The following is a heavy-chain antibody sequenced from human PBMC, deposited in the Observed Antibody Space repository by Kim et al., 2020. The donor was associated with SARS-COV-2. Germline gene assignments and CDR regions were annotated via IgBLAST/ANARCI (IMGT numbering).Heavy chain of an antibody. D-gene: IGHD6-13*01. J-gene: IGHJ4*02. CDR3: AKDPYSSSWYSGGDY. CDR2: ISGSGGST. V-gene: IGHV3-23*01. CDR1: GFTFSSYA. Sequence: GGSLRLSCAASGFTFSSYAMSWVRQAPGKGMEWVSAISGSGGSTYYADSVKGRFTISRDNSKNTLYLQMNSLRAEDTAVYYCAKDPYSSSWYSGGDYWGQGTLVTVSS.